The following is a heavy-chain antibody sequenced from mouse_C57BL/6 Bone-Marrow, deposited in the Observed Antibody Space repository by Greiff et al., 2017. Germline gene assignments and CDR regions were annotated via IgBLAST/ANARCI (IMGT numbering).Heavy chain of an antibody. CDR1: GFTFTAYS. J-gene: IGHJ3*01. CDR2: IRNKANGYTT. Sequence: EVKLVESGGGLVQPGGSLSLSCAASGFTFTAYSMSWVRQPPGKALEWLGFIRNKANGYTTEYSASVKGRFTISRDNFQSILYLQMNALRAEDSATYYGARYDYDGFAYWGQGTLVTVA. D-gene: IGHD2-4*01. CDR3: ARYDYDGFAY. V-gene: IGHV7-3*01.